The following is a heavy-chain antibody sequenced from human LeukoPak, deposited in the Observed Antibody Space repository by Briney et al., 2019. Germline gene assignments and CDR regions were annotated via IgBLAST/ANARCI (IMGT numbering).Heavy chain of an antibody. CDR1: GESFSGYY. CDR2: INHSGST. CDR3: ARAKSGYSYGHYYYYYGMDV. Sequence: SETLSLTCAVYGESFSGYYWSWIRQPPGKGLEWIGEINHSGSTNYNPSLKSRVTISVDTSKNQFSLKLSSVTAADTAVYYCARAKSGYSYGHYYYYYGMDVRGQGTTVTVSS. V-gene: IGHV4-34*01. J-gene: IGHJ6*02. D-gene: IGHD5-18*01.